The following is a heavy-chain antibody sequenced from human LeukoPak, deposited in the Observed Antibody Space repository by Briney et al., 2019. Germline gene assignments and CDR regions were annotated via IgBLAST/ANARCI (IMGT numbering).Heavy chain of an antibody. Sequence: ASVKVSCKASGYTFTGYYMHWVRQAPGQGLEWMGRINPNSGGTNHAQKFQGRVTMTRDTSISTAYMELSRLRSDDTAVYYCANPYYYDSSGYDDAFDIWGQGTMVTVSS. J-gene: IGHJ3*02. V-gene: IGHV1-2*06. CDR3: ANPYYYDSSGYDDAFDI. CDR2: INPNSGGT. CDR1: GYTFTGYY. D-gene: IGHD3-22*01.